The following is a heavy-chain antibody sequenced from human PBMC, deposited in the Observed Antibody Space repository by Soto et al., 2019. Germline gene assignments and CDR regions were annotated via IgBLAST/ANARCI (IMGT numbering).Heavy chain of an antibody. Sequence: SVKVSCKASGGTFSSYTISWVRQAPGQGLEWMGRIIPILGIANYAQKFQGRVTITADKSTSTAYMELSSLRSEDTAVYYCARDRYCSGGSCYSHDAFYIWGQGTMVTVSS. D-gene: IGHD2-15*01. J-gene: IGHJ3*02. CDR1: GGTFSSYT. CDR2: IIPILGIA. V-gene: IGHV1-69*04. CDR3: ARDRYCSGGSCYSHDAFYI.